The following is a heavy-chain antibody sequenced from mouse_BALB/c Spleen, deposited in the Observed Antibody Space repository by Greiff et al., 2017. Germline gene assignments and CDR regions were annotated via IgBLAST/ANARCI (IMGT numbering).Heavy chain of an antibody. CDR1: GFTFSSFG. CDR3: ARGAYYGSSPYFDY. V-gene: IGHV5-17*02. Sequence: EVKLMESGGGLVQPGGSRKLSCAASGFTFSSFGMHWVRQAPEKGLEWVAYISSGSSTIYYADTVKGRFTISRDNPKNTLFLQMTSLRSEDTAMYYCARGAYYGSSPYFDYWGQGTTLTVSS. CDR2: ISSGSSTI. D-gene: IGHD1-1*01. J-gene: IGHJ2*01.